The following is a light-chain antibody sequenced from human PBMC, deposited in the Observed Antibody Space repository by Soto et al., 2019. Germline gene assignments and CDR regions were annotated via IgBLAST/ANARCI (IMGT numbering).Light chain of an antibody. J-gene: IGLJ1*01. Sequence: QSALTQPASVSGSPGQSITISCTGTNGDVGGYNYVSWYPQHPGKAPKLMIYDVSNRPSGVSNRFSGSKSGNKASLTISGLQAEDEADYYCSSYTSSSTYVFGTGTKLTVL. CDR3: SSYTSSSTYV. V-gene: IGLV2-14*01. CDR1: NGDVGGYNY. CDR2: DVS.